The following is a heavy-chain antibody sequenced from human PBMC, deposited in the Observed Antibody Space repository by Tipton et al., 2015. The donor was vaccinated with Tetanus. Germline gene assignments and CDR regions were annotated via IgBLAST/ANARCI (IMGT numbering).Heavy chain of an antibody. CDR2: IYYSGST. Sequence: TLSLTCTVSGGSMSSYYWSWIRQPPGKGLEWIGYIYYSGSTNYKPSLKSRVTMSVDRSMNQFSLKLSSVTAADTAVYYCARGHLRGLVVALFDYWGQGTLVTVSS. D-gene: IGHD2-15*01. J-gene: IGHJ4*02. CDR3: ARGHLRGLVVALFDY. V-gene: IGHV4-59*12. CDR1: GGSMSSYY.